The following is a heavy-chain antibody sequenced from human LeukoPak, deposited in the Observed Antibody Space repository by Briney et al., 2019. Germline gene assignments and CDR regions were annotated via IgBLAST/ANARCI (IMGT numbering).Heavy chain of an antibody. CDR1: GFTFSSYS. J-gene: IGHJ4*02. D-gene: IGHD3-10*01. CDR2: ISSSSSYI. Sequence: GGSLRLSCAASGFTFSSYSMNWVRQAPGKGLEWVSSISSSSSYIYYADSVKGRFTISRDNAKNSLYLQMNSLRAEDTAVYYCARDYGGSGSYYNWGQGTLDTVSS. CDR3: ARDYGGSGSYYN. V-gene: IGHV3-21*01.